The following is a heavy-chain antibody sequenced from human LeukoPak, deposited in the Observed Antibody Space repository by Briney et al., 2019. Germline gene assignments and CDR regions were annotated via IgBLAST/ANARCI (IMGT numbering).Heavy chain of an antibody. CDR1: VLIVRRNY. CDR3: ARLKGVMTTVIHD. J-gene: IGHJ4*02. CDR2: IYSGGST. V-gene: IGHV3-53*01. Sequence: GGSLGLPCAASVLIVRRNYIRWVRRAPGKGLEWVLVIYSGGSTYYADSVKGRFTLSRDNSKNTLYLQMNSLRAEDTAVYYCARLKGVMTTVIHDWGQGTLVTVS. D-gene: IGHD4-17*01.